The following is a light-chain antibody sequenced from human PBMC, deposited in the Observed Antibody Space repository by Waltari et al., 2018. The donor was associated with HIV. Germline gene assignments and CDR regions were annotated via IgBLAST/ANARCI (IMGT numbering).Light chain of an antibody. J-gene: IGLJ1*01. V-gene: IGLV1-40*01. CDR3: QSYDSSLSGYV. CDR2: GNT. CDR1: SSNIGAGYD. Sequence: QSVLTQPPSVSGAPGQRVTISCTGSSSNIGAGYDVHWYQQLPGTAPKLLTYGNTNRPSGVPDRFSGSKAGTSASLAITGLLVEDEADYYCQSYDSSLSGYVFGTGTKVTVL.